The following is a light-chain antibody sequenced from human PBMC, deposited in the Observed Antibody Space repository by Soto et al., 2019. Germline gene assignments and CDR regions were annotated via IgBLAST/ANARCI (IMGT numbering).Light chain of an antibody. V-gene: IGKV3-11*01. J-gene: IGKJ5*01. Sequence: EVVLTQSPVTLSLSPGERATLSCRASQSFRGLLAWYQQKPGQAPRLLIYDAYNRATGISPRFSGSGSGTDFTLTISSLEPEDSAVSYCQQRHMWPITFGQGTRLEIK. CDR1: QSFRGL. CDR2: DAY. CDR3: QQRHMWPIT.